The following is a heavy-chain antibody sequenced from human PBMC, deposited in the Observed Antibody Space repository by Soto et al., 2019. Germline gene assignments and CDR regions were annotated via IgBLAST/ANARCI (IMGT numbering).Heavy chain of an antibody. CDR3: ARDPTVSTVTYFDY. J-gene: IGHJ4*02. V-gene: IGHV3-30-3*01. CDR2: LSFDGSNK. CDR1: GFTISRYA. Sequence: ESGGGVVQPGRSLRLSCEASGFTISRYAMHWVRQAPGKGLEWVAVLSFDGSNKYYADSVKGRFTISRDNSKNTLFLQMNGLRVEDTAVYYCARDPTVSTVTYFDYWGQGTLVTVSS. D-gene: IGHD4-4*01.